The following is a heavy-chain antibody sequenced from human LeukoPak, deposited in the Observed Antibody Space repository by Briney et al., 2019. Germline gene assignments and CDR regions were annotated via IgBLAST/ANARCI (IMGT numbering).Heavy chain of an antibody. CDR2: ISAYNGNT. CDR3: ARDNRKLLHTPIDAFDI. CDR1: GYTFTSYG. V-gene: IGHV1-18*01. Sequence: ASVKVSCKASGYTFTSYGISWVRQAPGQGLEWMGWISAYNGNTNYAQKLQGRVTMTTDTSKSTAYMELRSLRSEDTAVYYCARDNRKLLHTPIDAFDIWGQGTMVTVSS. J-gene: IGHJ3*02. D-gene: IGHD1-26*01.